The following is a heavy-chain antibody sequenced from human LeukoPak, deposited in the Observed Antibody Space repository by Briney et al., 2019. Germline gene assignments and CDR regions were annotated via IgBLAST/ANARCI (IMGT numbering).Heavy chain of an antibody. D-gene: IGHD1-1*01. CDR1: GFTFSSYW. J-gene: IGHJ4*02. CDR2: IKQDGSEK. Sequence: GGSLRLSCAASGFTFSSYWMSWVRQAPGKGLEWVANIKQDGSEKYYVDSMKGRFTVSRDNARNSLYLQMDSLRAEDTAVYYCARGGTFVSDYWGQGTLVTVSS. V-gene: IGHV3-7*01. CDR3: ARGGTFVSDY.